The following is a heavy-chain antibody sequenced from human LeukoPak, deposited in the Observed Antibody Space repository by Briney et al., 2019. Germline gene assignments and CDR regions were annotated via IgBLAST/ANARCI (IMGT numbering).Heavy chain of an antibody. D-gene: IGHD3-10*01. Sequence: GRSLRLSCAASGFTFSSYGMHWVRQAPGKGLEWVAVIWYDGSNKYYADSVKGRFTISRDNSKNTLYLQMNSLRAEDTAVYYCARATSEVAMVRGASNVFDYWGQGTLVTVSS. J-gene: IGHJ4*02. CDR2: IWYDGSNK. CDR1: GFTFSSYG. V-gene: IGHV3-33*01. CDR3: ARATSEVAMVRGASNVFDY.